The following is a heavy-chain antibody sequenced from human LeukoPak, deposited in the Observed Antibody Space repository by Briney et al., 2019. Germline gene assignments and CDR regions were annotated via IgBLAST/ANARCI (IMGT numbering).Heavy chain of an antibody. Sequence: PGGSLRLSCAASGFTFSSYAMHSVRQAPGKGLEYVSGIGMNGDTTYYANSVKGRFTISRDNSKNTMYLQMGSLKTEDMAVYHCARWYKSLDIWGQGTTVTVS. V-gene: IGHV3-64*01. CDR1: GFTFSSYA. CDR2: IGMNGDTT. D-gene: IGHD1-1*01. J-gene: IGHJ6*02. CDR3: ARWYKSLDI.